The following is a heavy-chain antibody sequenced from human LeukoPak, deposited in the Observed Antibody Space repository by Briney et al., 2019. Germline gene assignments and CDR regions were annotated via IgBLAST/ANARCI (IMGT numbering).Heavy chain of an antibody. Sequence: GESLKISCKGSGYSFLYYWIGWVRQMPGKGPELMGLIFPHDSDIKYSPSCQGQVTISVDKSISSAYVQWGSLKASDTAMYSCARFGIRGCISNTKCYTSFFYYGMDVWGQGTTVTVSS. D-gene: IGHD2-2*02. J-gene: IGHJ6*02. CDR3: ARFGIRGCISNTKCYTSFFYYGMDV. CDR1: GYSFLYYW. V-gene: IGHV5-51*01. CDR2: IFPHDSDI.